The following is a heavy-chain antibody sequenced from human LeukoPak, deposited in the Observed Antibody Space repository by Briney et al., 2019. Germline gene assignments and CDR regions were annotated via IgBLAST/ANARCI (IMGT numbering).Heavy chain of an antibody. CDR1: GYTFTTYA. V-gene: IGHV1-3*01. J-gene: IGHJ4*02. CDR3: ARDLRNRIAAAGYFDY. Sequence: ASVKASCKASGYTFTTYAMHWVRQAPGQRLEWMGWINAGNGNTKYSQKFQGRVTITRDTSASTAYMELSSLRSEDTAVYYCARDLRNRIAAAGYFDYWGQGTLVTVSS. CDR2: INAGNGNT. D-gene: IGHD6-13*01.